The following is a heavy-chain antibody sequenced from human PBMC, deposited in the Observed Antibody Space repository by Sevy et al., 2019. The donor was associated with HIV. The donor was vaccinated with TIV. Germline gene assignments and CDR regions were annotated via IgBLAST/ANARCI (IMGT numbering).Heavy chain of an antibody. CDR3: AINSDYGMDA. J-gene: IGHJ6*02. CDR2: IIQNGTEI. CDR1: GFTFRNYW. D-gene: IGHD4-4*01. Sequence: GGSLRLSCVVSGFTFRNYWMSWVRQAPGKGLEWVANIIQNGTEIYSVDSVKGRFTFSRDNTKNSVYLQMNSLRAEDTAIYYCAINSDYGMDAWGQGTTVTVSS. V-gene: IGHV3-7*01.